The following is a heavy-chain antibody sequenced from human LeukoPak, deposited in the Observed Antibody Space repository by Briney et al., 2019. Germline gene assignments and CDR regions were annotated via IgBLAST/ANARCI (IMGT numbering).Heavy chain of an antibody. CDR3: AKDIVVVPAAYYYYYGMDV. D-gene: IGHD2-2*01. Sequence: GGSLRLSCAASGFTVSNYGMRWVRQAPGKGLEWVAVISYDGSNKYYADSVKGRLTISRDNSKNTLYLQMNSLRAEDTAVYYCAKDIVVVPAAYYYYYGMDVWVQGTTVTVSS. V-gene: IGHV3-30*18. J-gene: IGHJ6*02. CDR2: ISYDGSNK. CDR1: GFTVSNYG.